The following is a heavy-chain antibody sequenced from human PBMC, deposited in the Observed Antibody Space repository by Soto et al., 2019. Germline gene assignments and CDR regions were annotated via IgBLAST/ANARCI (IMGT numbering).Heavy chain of an antibody. V-gene: IGHV3-23*01. D-gene: IGHD2-2*01. CDR1: GFTFSSYA. CDR3: ANNRGYCSSTSCQNADFDY. Sequence: GGSLRLSCAASGFTFSSYAMSWVRQAPGKGLEWVSAISGSGGSTYYADSVKGRFTISRDNSKKTLYLQMNSLRAEDTAVYYCANNRGYCSSTSCQNADFDYWGQGTLVTVSS. CDR2: ISGSGGST. J-gene: IGHJ4*02.